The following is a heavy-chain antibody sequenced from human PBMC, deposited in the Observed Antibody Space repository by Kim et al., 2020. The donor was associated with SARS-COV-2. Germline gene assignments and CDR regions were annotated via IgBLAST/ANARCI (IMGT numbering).Heavy chain of an antibody. CDR3: AKDLGAGGRIAAGDY. CDR2: ISWNSGRI. Sequence: GGSLRLSCAASGFKFDDYAMYWVRQAPGKGLEWVSGISWNSGRIGYADSVKGRFTISRDNAKDSLYLQMNSLRTEDTAFYYCAKDLGAGGRIAAGDYWGQGILVTVSS. D-gene: IGHD6-25*01. V-gene: IGHV3-9*01. CDR1: GFKFDDYA. J-gene: IGHJ4*02.